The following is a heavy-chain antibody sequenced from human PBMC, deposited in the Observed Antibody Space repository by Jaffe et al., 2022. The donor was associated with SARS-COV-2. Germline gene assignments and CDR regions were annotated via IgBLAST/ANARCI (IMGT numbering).Heavy chain of an antibody. Sequence: QVQLVESGGGVVQPGRSLRLSCAASGFTFSSYGMHWVRQAPGKGLEWVAVISYDGSNKYYADSVKGRFTISRDNSKNTLYLQMNSLRAEDTAVYYCAKDFGDVLYYYDSSGYLAGSFQHWGQGTLVTVSS. D-gene: IGHD3-22*01. CDR2: ISYDGSNK. CDR3: AKDFGDVLYYYDSSGYLAGSFQH. V-gene: IGHV3-30*18. J-gene: IGHJ1*01. CDR1: GFTFSSYG.